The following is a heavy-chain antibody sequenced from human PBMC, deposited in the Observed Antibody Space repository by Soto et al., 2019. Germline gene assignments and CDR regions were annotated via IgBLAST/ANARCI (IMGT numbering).Heavy chain of an antibody. D-gene: IGHD3-10*01. V-gene: IGHV4-59*01. Sequence: SVTLSLTCTVSGCSISSYFWSWIRQPPGKGLEWIGYIYYSGSTNYNPSLKSRVTISVDTSKNQFSLKLSSVTAADTAVYYCARVWGGAFDLWGKGTMVT. CDR1: GCSISSYF. CDR2: IYYSGST. CDR3: ARVWGGAFDL. J-gene: IGHJ3*01.